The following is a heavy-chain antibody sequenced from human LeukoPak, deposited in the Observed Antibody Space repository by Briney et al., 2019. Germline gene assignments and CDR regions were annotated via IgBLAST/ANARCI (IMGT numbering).Heavy chain of an antibody. CDR2: INWNGGST. D-gene: IGHD3-3*01. V-gene: IGHV3-20*04. Sequence: PGGSLRLSCAASGFTFDDYGMSWVRQAPGKGLEWVSGINWNGGSTGYADSVKGRFTISRDNAKNSLYLQMNSLRAEDTALYYCATESVTIFGVGTYFDYWGQRTLVTVSS. J-gene: IGHJ4*02. CDR3: ATESVTIFGVGTYFDY. CDR1: GFTFDDYG.